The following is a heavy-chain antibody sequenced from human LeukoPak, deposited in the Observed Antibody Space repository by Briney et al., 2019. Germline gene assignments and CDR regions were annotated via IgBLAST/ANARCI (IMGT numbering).Heavy chain of an antibody. CDR2: IRYDGSNK. CDR3: AKAGGSGMYSSSWYRHFDY. CDR1: GFTFKSYG. Sequence: PGGSLRLSCAASGFTFKSYGMHWVRQAPGKGLQWVAFIRYDGSNKYYTDSVKGRFTISRDDSKNTLYLQMNSLRAEDTAVYYYAKAGGSGMYSSSWYRHFDYWGQGTLVTVSS. D-gene: IGHD6-13*01. J-gene: IGHJ4*02. V-gene: IGHV3-30*02.